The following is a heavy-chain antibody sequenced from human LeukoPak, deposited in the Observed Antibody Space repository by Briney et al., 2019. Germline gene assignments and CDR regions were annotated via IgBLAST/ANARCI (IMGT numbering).Heavy chain of an antibody. J-gene: IGHJ5*02. Sequence: PSETLSLTCAVYGGSFSGYYWSWIRQPPGKGLEWIGYIYYTGSTNYNPSLKSRVTISVDTSKNQFSLKLSSVTAADTAVYYCARVEDSGYDYRGRFDPWGQGTLVTVSS. CDR3: ARVEDSGYDYRGRFDP. V-gene: IGHV4-34*11. D-gene: IGHD5-12*01. CDR2: IYYTGST. CDR1: GGSFSGYY.